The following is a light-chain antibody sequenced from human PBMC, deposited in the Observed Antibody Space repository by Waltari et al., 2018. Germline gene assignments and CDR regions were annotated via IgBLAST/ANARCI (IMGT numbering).Light chain of an antibody. CDR2: EDT. J-gene: IGLJ3*02. Sequence: SYELTQPPSVSVSPGHTARITCSGEALPNKYAYWYRQKSGQAPVLVIYEDTKRPSGIPERFSASTSGAVATLTITGAQVEDEADYYCYSTDYTGNYWVFGGGTKLTVL. CDR3: YSTDYTGNYWV. V-gene: IGLV3-10*01. CDR1: ALPNKY.